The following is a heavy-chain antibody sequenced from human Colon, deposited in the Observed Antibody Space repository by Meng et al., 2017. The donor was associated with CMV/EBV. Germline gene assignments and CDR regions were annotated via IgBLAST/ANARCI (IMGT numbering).Heavy chain of an antibody. Sequence: GESLKISCVASGFTFSSYWMNWIRQAPGRGLEWIAYISGGGSTIVYADSVKGRFTISRDNAKNTLYLQMNSLRGDDTAVYYCAKDGDKAQLAAYWGQGTLVTVSS. CDR3: AKDGDKAQLAAY. CDR1: GFTFSSYW. CDR2: ISGGGSTI. V-gene: IGHV3-48*04. D-gene: IGHD6-6*01. J-gene: IGHJ4*02.